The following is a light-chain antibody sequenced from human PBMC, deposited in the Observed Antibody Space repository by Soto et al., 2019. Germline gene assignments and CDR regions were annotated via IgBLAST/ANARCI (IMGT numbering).Light chain of an antibody. CDR2: GAS. J-gene: IGKJ3*01. V-gene: IGKV3-15*01. CDR1: QSVSSN. Sequence: EIVMTQSPATLSVSPGERATLSCRARQSVSSNLAGYQQKPGQAPRLLIYGASTRATGIAARFSGSGSGREFTLTISSLQSKDLAVYYSQQYNNWLGTCGPGTKVDIK. CDR3: QQYNNWLGT.